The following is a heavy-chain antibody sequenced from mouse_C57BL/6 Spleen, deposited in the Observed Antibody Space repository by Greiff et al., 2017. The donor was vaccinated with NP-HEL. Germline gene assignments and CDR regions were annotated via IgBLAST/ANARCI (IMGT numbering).Heavy chain of an antibody. V-gene: IGHV1-82*01. CDR2: IYPGDGDT. Sequence: QVQLQQSGPELVKPGASVKISCKASGYAFSSSWMNWVKQRPGKGLEWIGRIYPGDGDTNYNGKFKGKATLTADKSSSTAYMQLSSLTSEDSAVYFCARSTFSSFDYWGQGTTLTVSS. CDR1: GYAFSSSW. D-gene: IGHD6-2*01. J-gene: IGHJ2*01. CDR3: ARSTFSSFDY.